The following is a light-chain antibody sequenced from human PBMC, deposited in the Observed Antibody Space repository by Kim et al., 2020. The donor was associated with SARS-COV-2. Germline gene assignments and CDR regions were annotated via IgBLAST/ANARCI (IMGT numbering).Light chain of an antibody. CDR2: ATS. CDR1: HGISNS. J-gene: IGKJ4*01. V-gene: IGKV1-NL1*01. CDR3: QQYYSHPLT. Sequence: ASGDDSVSPTCRGRHGISNSLAWYQQRPGQAPKLLLYATSKLERGVPARFSGSGSGTTYTLTISSLQPEDLATYYCQQYYSHPLTFGGGTKVDIK.